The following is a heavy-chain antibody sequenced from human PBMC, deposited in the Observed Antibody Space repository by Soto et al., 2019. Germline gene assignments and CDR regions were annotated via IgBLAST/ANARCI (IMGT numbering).Heavy chain of an antibody. CDR1: GYTFTSYG. J-gene: IGHJ4*02. V-gene: IGHV1-18*01. CDR2: ISAYNGNT. D-gene: IGHD3-10*01. CDR3: AREYYYGYTLDY. Sequence: KVSCKASGYTFTSYGISWVRQAPGQGLEWMGWISAYNGNTNYAQKLQGRVTMTTDTSTSTAYMELRSLRSDVTAVYYCAREYYYGYTLDYWGQGTLVTVSS.